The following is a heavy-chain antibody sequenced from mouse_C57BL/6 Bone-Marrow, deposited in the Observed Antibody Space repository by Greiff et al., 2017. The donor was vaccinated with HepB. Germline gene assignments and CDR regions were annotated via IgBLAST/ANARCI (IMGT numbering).Heavy chain of an antibody. Sequence: EVKLVESGGGLVQPGGSMKLSCVASGFTFSNYWMNWVRQSPEKGLEWVAQIRLKSDNYATHYAESVKGRFTISRDDSKSSVYLQMNKLRAEDTGIYYCTGGAVVATGDYWGQGTTLTVSS. CDR1: GFTFSNYW. CDR2: IRLKSDNYAT. V-gene: IGHV6-3*01. CDR3: TGGAVVATGDY. J-gene: IGHJ2*01. D-gene: IGHD1-1*01.